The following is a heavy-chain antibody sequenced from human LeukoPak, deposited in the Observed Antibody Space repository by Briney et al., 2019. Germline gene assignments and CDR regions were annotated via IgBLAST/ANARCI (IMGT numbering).Heavy chain of an antibody. J-gene: IGHJ4*02. CDR1: GGSISSYY. CDR2: IYYSGST. CDR3: ARDRGYCSGGSCYSCLDY. Sequence: PSETLSLTCTVSGGSISSYYWSRIRQPPGKGLEWIGYIYYSGSTNYNPSLKSRVTISVDTSKNQFSLKLSSVTAADTAVYYCARDRGYCSGGSCYSCLDYWGQGTLVTVSS. V-gene: IGHV4-59*01. D-gene: IGHD2-15*01.